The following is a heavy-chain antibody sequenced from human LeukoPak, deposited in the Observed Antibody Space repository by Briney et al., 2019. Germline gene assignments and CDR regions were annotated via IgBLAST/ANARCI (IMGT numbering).Heavy chain of an antibody. CDR2: ISGSGGST. J-gene: IGHJ4*02. CDR1: GFTFSSYA. D-gene: IGHD3-22*01. Sequence: PGGSLGLSCAASGFTFSSYAMSWVRQAPGKGLEWVSAISGSGGSTYYADSVKGRFTIPRDNSKNTLYLQMNSLRAEDTAVYYYAKGGYYDSSGYGYHYFDYWGQGTLVTVSS. V-gene: IGHV3-23*01. CDR3: AKGGYYDSSGYGYHYFDY.